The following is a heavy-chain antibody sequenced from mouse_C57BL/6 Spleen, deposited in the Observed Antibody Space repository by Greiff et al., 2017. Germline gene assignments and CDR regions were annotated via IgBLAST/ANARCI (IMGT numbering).Heavy chain of an antibody. J-gene: IGHJ2*01. V-gene: IGHV1-4*01. CDR3: ATPTGTNFDY. Sequence: VQLQESGAELARPGASVKMSCKASGYTFTSYTMHWVKQRPGQGLEWIGYINPSSGYTKYNQKFKDKATLTADKSSSTAYMQLSSLTSEDSAVYYCATPTGTNFDYWGQGTTLTVSS. CDR1: GYTFTSYT. CDR2: INPSSGYT. D-gene: IGHD4-1*02.